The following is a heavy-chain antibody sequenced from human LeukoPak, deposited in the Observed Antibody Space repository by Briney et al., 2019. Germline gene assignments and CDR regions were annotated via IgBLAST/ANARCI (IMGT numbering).Heavy chain of an antibody. Sequence: PSEILSLTCTVSSASISGTAYYWGWVRQPPRKGLEWIGNIYYSGSTYYNASLQSRVTISIDTSKNQFSLRLSSVTAADTAMYFCAKSGGDGLDYWGQGTLVTVSS. V-gene: IGHV4-39*01. CDR2: IYYSGST. CDR1: SASISGTAYY. D-gene: IGHD1-26*01. CDR3: AKSGGDGLDY. J-gene: IGHJ4*02.